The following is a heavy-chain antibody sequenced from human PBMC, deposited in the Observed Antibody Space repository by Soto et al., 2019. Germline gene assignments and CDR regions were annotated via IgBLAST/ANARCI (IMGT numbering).Heavy chain of an antibody. CDR1: GFNFRTYA. CDR2: ISYDGSLE. CDR3: ASEDCSGGRCYYYGMDG. D-gene: IGHD2-15*01. V-gene: IGHV3-30*04. J-gene: IGHJ6*02. Sequence: GGSLRLSCAASGFNFRTYAMHWVRQAPGKGLEWVAVISYDGSLEYYGDSVKGRFTISRDNSKNTLYLQVSSLRAEDTAVYYCASEDCSGGRCYYYGMDGWGQGTTVTVSS.